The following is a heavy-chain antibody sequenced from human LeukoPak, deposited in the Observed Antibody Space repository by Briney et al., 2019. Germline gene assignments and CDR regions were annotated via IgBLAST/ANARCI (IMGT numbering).Heavy chain of an antibody. J-gene: IGHJ4*02. D-gene: IGHD3-3*01. CDR2: IYYSGST. V-gene: IGHV4-30-4*01. CDR1: GDSINSLDL. CDR3: ARGYDFWSGYVY. Sequence: PSGTLSLTCTVSGDSINSLDLWSWVRQPPGKGLEWIGYIYYSGSTYYNPSLKSRVTISVDTSKNQFSLKLSSVTAADTAVYYCARGYDFWSGYVYWGQGTLVTVSS.